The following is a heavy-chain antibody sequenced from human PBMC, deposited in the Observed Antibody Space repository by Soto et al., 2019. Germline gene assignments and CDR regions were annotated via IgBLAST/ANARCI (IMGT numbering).Heavy chain of an antibody. D-gene: IGHD7-27*01. CDR2: VHDTGNS. CDR3: ARLWGPDNWGIQAFEV. V-gene: IGHV4-59*01. J-gene: IGHJ3*01. Sequence: QVQLQESGPGLVRPSEAVSLTCTISGGSRNNYYWAWIRQPPGQGLEWIAYVHDTGNSHYNPSLTSPVTISLATSKSHVSLKRISITAADTATYDGARLWGPDNWGIQAFEVWGQGTVVTVSS. CDR1: GGSRNNYY.